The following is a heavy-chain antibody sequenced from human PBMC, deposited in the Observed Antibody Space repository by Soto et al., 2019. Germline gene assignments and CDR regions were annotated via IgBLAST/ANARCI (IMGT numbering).Heavy chain of an antibody. V-gene: IGHV1-18*01. Sequence: QVQLLQSGGEGKKPGASVKVSCNSSDHTFTYYGINWVRRAPGQGLEWMGWISGYNGNTKYAQKFQDRVTMSADTSTRTAYMEMRSLTSDDTXXXFCAATGGHYFGLDVWGQGTTVTVSS. CDR1: DHTFTYYG. D-gene: IGHD2-8*02. J-gene: IGHJ6*02. CDR3: AATGGHYFGLDV. CDR2: ISGYNGNT.